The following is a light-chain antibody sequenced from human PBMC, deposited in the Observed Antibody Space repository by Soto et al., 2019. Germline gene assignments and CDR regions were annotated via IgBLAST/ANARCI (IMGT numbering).Light chain of an antibody. CDR3: SSYADHNNTPYV. CDR2: QVS. CDR1: SSDVGGHNF. J-gene: IGLJ1*01. Sequence: QSVLTQPPSASGSPGQSVTISCTGTSSDVGGHNFVSWYQQRPGKAPKLMIYQVSKRPSGVPDRFSGSKSGNTASLTVSGLQAEDEADYYCSSYADHNNTPYVFGTGTKVTVL. V-gene: IGLV2-8*01.